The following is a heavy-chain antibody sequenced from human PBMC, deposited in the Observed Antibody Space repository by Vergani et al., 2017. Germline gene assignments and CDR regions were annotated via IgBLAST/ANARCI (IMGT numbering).Heavy chain of an antibody. Sequence: QVQLVESGGGVVQRGGSLRLSCATSGFTLSNYDMQWIRQGPGKGLEFVAFIQFDGSNQYYADSVKGRFTLSRDFSKNTLYPQMNSLRTDDTATYYCAKHFRGWGIDYWGQGTLVTVSS. D-gene: IGHD3-16*01. J-gene: IGHJ4*02. CDR2: IQFDGSNQ. CDR3: AKHFRGWGIDY. V-gene: IGHV3-30*02. CDR1: GFTLSNYD.